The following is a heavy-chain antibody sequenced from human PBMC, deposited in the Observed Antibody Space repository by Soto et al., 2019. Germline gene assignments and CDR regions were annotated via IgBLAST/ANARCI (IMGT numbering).Heavy chain of an antibody. Sequence: SVKVSCKASGGTFSSYAISWVRQAPGQGLEWMGGIIPIFGTANYAQKFQGRVTITADESTSTAYMELSSLRSEDTAVYYCARDSTYTVAYCGGDCYSPWFDPRGQGTLVTVSS. J-gene: IGHJ5*02. CDR3: ARDSTYTVAYCGGDCYSPWFDP. CDR1: GGTFSSYA. D-gene: IGHD2-21*02. CDR2: IIPIFGTA. V-gene: IGHV1-69*13.